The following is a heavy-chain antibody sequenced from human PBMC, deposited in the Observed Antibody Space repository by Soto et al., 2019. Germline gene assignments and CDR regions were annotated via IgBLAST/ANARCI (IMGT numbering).Heavy chain of an antibody. D-gene: IGHD6-13*01. Sequence: SLRLSCAASGFTFSTYTMNWVRQAPGKGLEWVAGIFPGGSTYYANSVKGRFTISRDHSQSSVFLQMSSLRDEDTAVYYCAKAEVPAGTSIYYYYYYYMDVWGKGTTVTVSS. V-gene: IGHV3-23*03. CDR2: IFPGGST. CDR1: GFTFSTYT. CDR3: AKAEVPAGTSIYYYYYYYMDV. J-gene: IGHJ6*03.